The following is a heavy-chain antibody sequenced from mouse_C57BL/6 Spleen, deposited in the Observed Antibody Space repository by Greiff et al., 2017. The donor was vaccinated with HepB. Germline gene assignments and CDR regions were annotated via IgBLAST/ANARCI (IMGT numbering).Heavy chain of an antibody. CDR3: ARHEEGAYYSRSDAMDY. V-gene: IGHV1-62-2*01. CDR2: FYPGSGSI. D-gene: IGHD2-5*01. Sequence: VQLQESGAELVKPGASVKLSCKASGYTFTEYTIHWVKQRSGQGLEWIGWFYPGSGSIKYNEKFKDKATLTADKSSSTVYMELSRLTSEDSAVYFCARHEEGAYYSRSDAMDYWGQGTSVTVSS. J-gene: IGHJ4*01. CDR1: GYTFTEYT.